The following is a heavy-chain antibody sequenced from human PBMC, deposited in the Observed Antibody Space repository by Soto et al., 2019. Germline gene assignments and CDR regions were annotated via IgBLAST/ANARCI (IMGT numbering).Heavy chain of an antibody. CDR3: ARDGGRHSGGIDY. CDR2: IIPIFGTA. CDR1: GGAFSSYS. Sequence: QVQLVQSGAEVKKPGSSVKVSCKASGGAFSSYSINWVRQAPGQGLEWMGEIIPIFGTANYAQKFQGRVTMTADESTSTAYMELSSLISEDTVVYYCARDGGRHSGGIDYWGQGTLVTVSS. D-gene: IGHD1-26*01. V-gene: IGHV1-69*01. J-gene: IGHJ4*02.